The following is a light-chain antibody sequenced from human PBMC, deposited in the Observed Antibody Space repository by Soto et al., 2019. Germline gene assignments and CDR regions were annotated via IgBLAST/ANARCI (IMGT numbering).Light chain of an antibody. J-gene: IGKJ1*01. CDR1: QSISSW. Sequence: DIQMTQSPSTLSASVGYRFTITCRASQSISSWLAWYQQKPGKAPKLLIYKASSLESGVPSRFSGSGSGTEFTLTISSLQPDDFATYYCQQYNSYSWTFGQGTQWIS. V-gene: IGKV1-5*03. CDR2: KAS. CDR3: QQYNSYSWT.